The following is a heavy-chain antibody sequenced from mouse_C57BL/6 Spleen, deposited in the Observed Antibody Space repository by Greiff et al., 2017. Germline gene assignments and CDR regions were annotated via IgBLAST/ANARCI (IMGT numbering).Heavy chain of an antibody. CDR3: ARRVYYDYEGFAY. V-gene: IGHV5-17*01. D-gene: IGHD2-4*01. J-gene: IGHJ3*01. CDR1: GFTFSDYG. CDR2: ISSGSSTI. Sequence: EVKLMESGGGLVKPGGSLKLSCAASGFTFSDYGMHWVRQAPEKGLEWVAYISSGSSTIYYADTVKGRFTISRDNAKNTLFLQMTSLRSEDTAMYYCARRVYYDYEGFAYWGQGTLVTVSA.